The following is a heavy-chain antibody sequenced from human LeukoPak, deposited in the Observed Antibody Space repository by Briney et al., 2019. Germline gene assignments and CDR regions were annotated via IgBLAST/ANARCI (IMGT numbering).Heavy chain of an antibody. J-gene: IGHJ4*02. Sequence: GESLKISCKGSGYSFTSYWIGWVRQMPGKGLERMGIIYPGDPDTRYSPSFQGQVTISADKSISTAYLQWSSLKASDTAMYYCARLLRYCSSTSCYTLNYWGQGTLVTVSS. D-gene: IGHD2-2*02. V-gene: IGHV5-51*01. CDR2: IYPGDPDT. CDR1: GYSFTSYW. CDR3: ARLLRYCSSTSCYTLNY.